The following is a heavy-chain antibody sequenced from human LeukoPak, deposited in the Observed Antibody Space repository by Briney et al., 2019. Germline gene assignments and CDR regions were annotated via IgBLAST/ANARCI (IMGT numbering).Heavy chain of an antibody. V-gene: IGHV1-2*02. CDR2: IHPNRGDT. CDR3: ARDPWRYYDSRSYSYFDY. J-gene: IGHJ4*02. Sequence: ASVKVSCKASGYTFTGYYMHWVRQAPGQGLEWMGWIHPNRGDTNYAQQFQGGVTMTRDTSISTAYMELSRLRSDDTAVYYCARDPWRYYDSRSYSYFDYWGQGTLVTVSS. CDR1: GYTFTGYY. D-gene: IGHD3-22*01.